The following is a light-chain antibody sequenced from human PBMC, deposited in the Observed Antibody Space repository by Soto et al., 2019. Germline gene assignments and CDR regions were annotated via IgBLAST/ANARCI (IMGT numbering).Light chain of an antibody. CDR2: DVS. CDR1: SSVVGGYNY. CDR3: TSYTSSSTRV. V-gene: IGLV2-14*01. Sequence: QSALTQPASVSGSPGQSITISCTGTSSVVGGYNYVSWYQQHPGKAPKLMIYDVSNRPSGVSNRFSGSKSGNTASLTISGHQAEDEADYYSTSYTSSSTRVFGTGTKVTVL. J-gene: IGLJ1*01.